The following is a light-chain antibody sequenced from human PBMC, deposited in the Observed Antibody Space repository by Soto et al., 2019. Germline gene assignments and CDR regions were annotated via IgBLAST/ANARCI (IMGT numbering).Light chain of an antibody. CDR2: LNSDGSH. CDR1: SGHSTYT. V-gene: IGLV4-69*01. J-gene: IGLJ2*01. Sequence: QPVLTQSPSASASLGASVKLTCTLSSGHSTYTIAWHQQQPQKGPRYLMNLNSDGSHSKGDGIPDRFSGSSSGAERYLTISNLQSEDEADYYCQTWGTGIRVFGGGTKLTVL. CDR3: QTWGTGIRV.